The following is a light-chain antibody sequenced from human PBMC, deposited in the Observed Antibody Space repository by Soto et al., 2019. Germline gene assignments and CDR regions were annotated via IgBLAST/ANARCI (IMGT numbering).Light chain of an antibody. CDR1: QSVSSN. V-gene: IGKV3-15*01. J-gene: IGKJ2*01. Sequence: EIVMTQSPATLSVSPGERDTLSCRASQSVSSNLAWYQQKPGQAPRLLIYGASTRATGIPARFSGSGSETEFTLTISSLQSEDFAVYYCQQYNNWPPYTFGQGTKLEIK. CDR3: QQYNNWPPYT. CDR2: GAS.